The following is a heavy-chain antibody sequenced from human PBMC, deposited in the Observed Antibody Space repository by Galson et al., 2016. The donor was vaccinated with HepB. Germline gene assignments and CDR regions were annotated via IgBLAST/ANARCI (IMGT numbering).Heavy chain of an antibody. CDR1: GYTFRDYF. V-gene: IGHV1-2*02. CDR3: ARYGEGFTGLPLDY. CDR2: VNPNNGDT. J-gene: IGHJ4*01. Sequence: SVKVSCKDSGYTFRDYFVHWVRQAPRQGLEGVGWVNPNNGDTGYGLKSQGRDTRTRDPSISKMYMELSKLTSDDTGIYYGARYGEGFTGLPLDYWGQGIPVTVSS. D-gene: IGHD2-8*02.